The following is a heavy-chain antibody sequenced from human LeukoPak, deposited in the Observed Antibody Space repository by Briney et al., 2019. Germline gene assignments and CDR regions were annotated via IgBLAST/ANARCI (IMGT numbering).Heavy chain of an antibody. D-gene: IGHD1-1*01. CDR2: INNDGSSA. CDR1: GFTFSNYA. CDR3: ARRGTGHGMDV. J-gene: IGHJ6*02. Sequence: GGSLRLSCAGSGFTFSNYAMTWVRQAPGKGLVWVSRINNDGSSASYVDSVKGRFTISRDNAKNTLFLQMNSLRAEDTAVYYCARRGTGHGMDVWGQGTTVIVSS. V-gene: IGHV3-74*01.